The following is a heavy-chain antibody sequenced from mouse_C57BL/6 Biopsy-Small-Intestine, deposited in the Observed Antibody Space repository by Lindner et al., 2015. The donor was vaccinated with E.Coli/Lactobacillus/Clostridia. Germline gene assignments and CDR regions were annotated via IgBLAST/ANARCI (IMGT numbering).Heavy chain of an antibody. J-gene: IGHJ1*03. CDR2: IRSKSNNYAT. Sequence: VQLQESGGGLVQPKGSLKLSCAASGFSFNTYAMNWVRQAPGKGLEWVARIRSKSNNYATYYADSVKDRFTISRDDSESMLYLQMNNLKTEDTAMYYCVSSNYWYFDVWGTGTTVTVPS. D-gene: IGHD2-5*01. CDR3: VSSNYWYFDV. V-gene: IGHV10-1*01. CDR1: GFSFNTYA.